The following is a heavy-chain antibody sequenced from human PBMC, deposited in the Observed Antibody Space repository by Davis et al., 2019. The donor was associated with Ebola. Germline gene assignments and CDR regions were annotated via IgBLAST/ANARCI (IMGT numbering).Heavy chain of an antibody. CDR1: GFTFSTYA. CDR3: AREGKYRDESRTFDY. D-gene: IGHD2-2*01. V-gene: IGHV3-23*01. Sequence: GESLKISCAASGFTFSTYAMSWVRQAPGKGLEWVSTISGAGGSTYYVDSVKGRFTISRDNAKNTLYLQMSSLRVEDTAVYYCAREGKYRDESRTFDYWGQGTLVTVSS. CDR2: ISGAGGST. J-gene: IGHJ4*02.